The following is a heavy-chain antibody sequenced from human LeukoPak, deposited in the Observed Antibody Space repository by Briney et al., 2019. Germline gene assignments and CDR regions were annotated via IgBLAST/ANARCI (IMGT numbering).Heavy chain of an antibody. CDR3: VRSVTTLSDFHN. V-gene: IGHV3-64D*09. D-gene: IGHD4-17*01. CDR2: ISNNGGST. J-gene: IGHJ4*02. CDR1: KFTLSSYI. Sequence: GGSLRLSCLASKFTLSSYIMHWVRQAPGKGLEYVSAISNNGGSTYYADSVKGRFTISRDNSKNTLYLQMNSLRPEDTAVYYCVRSVTTLSDFHNWGQGTLVTVSS.